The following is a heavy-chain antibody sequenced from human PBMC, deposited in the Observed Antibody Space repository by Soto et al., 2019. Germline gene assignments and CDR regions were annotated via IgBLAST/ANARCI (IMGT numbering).Heavy chain of an antibody. CDR1: GYTFTSYA. J-gene: IGHJ5*02. CDR3: ARDMRQQQLGLFDP. Sequence: ASVKVSCKASGYTFTSYAMHWVRQAPGQRLEWMGWINAGNGNTKYSQKFQGRVTITRDTSASTAYMEPSSLRSEDTAVYYCARDMRQQQLGLFDPWGQGTLVTLSS. D-gene: IGHD6-13*01. V-gene: IGHV1-3*01. CDR2: INAGNGNT.